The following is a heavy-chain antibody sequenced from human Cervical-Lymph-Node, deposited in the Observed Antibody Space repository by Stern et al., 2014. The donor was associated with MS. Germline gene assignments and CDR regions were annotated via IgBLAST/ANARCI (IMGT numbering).Heavy chain of an antibody. V-gene: IGHV1-3*01. Sequence: QMQLVQSGAEVKKPGASVKVSCKASGYAFSSYAIHWVRQAPGQSLEWMGWINGGNGNTKYSQKFQCRVTFTRDTSARTAYMELSSLRSEDTAMYYCARSIEYTYYYYGLDVWGQGTTVTVSS. CDR1: GYAFSSYA. J-gene: IGHJ6*02. CDR2: INGGNGNT. CDR3: ARSIEYTYYYYGLDV. D-gene: IGHD2/OR15-2a*01.